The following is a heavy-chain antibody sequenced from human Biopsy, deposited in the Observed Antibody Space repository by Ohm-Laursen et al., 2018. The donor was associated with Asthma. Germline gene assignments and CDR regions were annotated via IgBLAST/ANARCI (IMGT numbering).Heavy chain of an antibody. Sequence: ASVKVSCKSLGGTFSTYVIGWVRQAPGQGLEWMGGINSVFGTTTYPQEFQDRVTITADDSTSTVYMELSSLRSEDTAVYYCARKAGSCISRTCYSLDFWGQGTLVTVSS. CDR1: GGTFSTYV. V-gene: IGHV1-69*13. J-gene: IGHJ4*02. CDR2: INSVFGTT. CDR3: ARKAGSCISRTCYSLDF. D-gene: IGHD2-2*01.